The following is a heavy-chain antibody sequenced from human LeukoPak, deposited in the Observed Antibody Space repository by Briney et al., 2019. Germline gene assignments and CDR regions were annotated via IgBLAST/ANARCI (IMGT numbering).Heavy chain of an antibody. J-gene: IGHJ5*02. V-gene: IGHV4-34*01. Sequence: SETLSLTCAVYGGSLSGYYWSWIRQPPGKGLEWIGEINHSGSTNYNPSLKSRVTISVDTSKNQFSLKLSSVTAADTAVYYCARGYYDSSGYYHWGQGTLVTVSS. D-gene: IGHD3-22*01. CDR1: GGSLSGYY. CDR2: INHSGST. CDR3: ARGYYDSSGYYH.